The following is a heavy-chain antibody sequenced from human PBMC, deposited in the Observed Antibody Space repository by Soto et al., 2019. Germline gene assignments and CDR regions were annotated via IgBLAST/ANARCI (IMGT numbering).Heavy chain of an antibody. D-gene: IGHD1-26*01. CDR3: VRDGSGNLYLNWFDP. J-gene: IGHJ5*02. CDR1: GFTFSSYG. CDR2: ISSHSSTI. V-gene: IGHV3-48*02. Sequence: GGSLRLSCAASGFTFSSYGMNWVRQAPGKGLEWVSYISSHSSTIHYADSVKGRFTISRDNAGNSLYLQMNNLRDEDTAIYYCVRDGSGNLYLNWFDPWGQGTRVTVS.